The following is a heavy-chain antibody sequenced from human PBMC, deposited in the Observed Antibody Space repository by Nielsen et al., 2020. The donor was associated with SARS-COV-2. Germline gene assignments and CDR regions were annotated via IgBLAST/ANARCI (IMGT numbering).Heavy chain of an antibody. Sequence: GESLKISCAASDFTFSDYSMNWVRQAPGKGLEWVSSIDFSSKYIFYADSVRGRFTISRDNTRKSLFLQMNSLRAEDTALYHCVRQTHYYYYYGMDVWGQGTAVIVSS. CDR3: VRQTHYYYYYGMDV. J-gene: IGHJ6*02. CDR1: DFTFSDYS. CDR2: IDFSSKYI. V-gene: IGHV3-21*04.